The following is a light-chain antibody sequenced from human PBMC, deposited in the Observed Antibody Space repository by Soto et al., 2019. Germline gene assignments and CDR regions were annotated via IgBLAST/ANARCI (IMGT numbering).Light chain of an antibody. CDR1: QSISSD. CDR2: AAS. Sequence: DIQMTQSPSSLSASVGDRVTITCRASQSISSDLNWYQQKPGKAPKLLIYAASSLQSGVRSRFSGSGSGTDFTLTTNSLQPEDFATYYCQQSYSTLWTFGQGTKVEIK. V-gene: IGKV1-39*01. CDR3: QQSYSTLWT. J-gene: IGKJ1*01.